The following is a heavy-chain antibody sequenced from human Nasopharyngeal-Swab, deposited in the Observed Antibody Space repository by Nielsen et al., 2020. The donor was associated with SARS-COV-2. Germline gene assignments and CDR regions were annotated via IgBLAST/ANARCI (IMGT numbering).Heavy chain of an antibody. CDR3: ARDQRRSSTTWLYYYGMDV. Sequence: GESLKISCAASGFTFSSYSMNWVRQAPGKGLEWVSYISSSSSYIYYADSVKGRFTISRDNAKNSLYLQMNSLRAEDTAVYYCARDQRRSSTTWLYYYGMDVWGQGTTVTVSS. D-gene: IGHD2-2*01. CDR2: ISSSSSYI. V-gene: IGHV3-21*05. CDR1: GFTFSSYS. J-gene: IGHJ6*02.